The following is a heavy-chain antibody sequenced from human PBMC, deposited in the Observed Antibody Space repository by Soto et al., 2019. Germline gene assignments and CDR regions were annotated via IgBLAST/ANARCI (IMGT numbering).Heavy chain of an antibody. CDR2: ISGRSTVI. CDR1: GFTFSTYS. D-gene: IGHD3-22*01. V-gene: IGHV3-48*02. CDR3: ATDYDYYDTSGSYYDPFQL. Sequence: GGSLRLSCAASGFTFSTYSMHWVRQAPWKGLEWVSHISGRSTVIYYADSVKGRFTISRDNANNALYLQMSSLRDEDTAVYYCATDYDYYDTSGSYYDPFQLWGKGTLVTVYS. J-gene: IGHJ1*01.